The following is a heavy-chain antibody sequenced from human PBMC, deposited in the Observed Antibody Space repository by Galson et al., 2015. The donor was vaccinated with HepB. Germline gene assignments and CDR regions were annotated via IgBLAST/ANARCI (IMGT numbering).Heavy chain of an antibody. D-gene: IGHD5-12*01. CDR3: ASRRGYTGYDFDF. J-gene: IGHJ4*02. CDR1: GYSLTEFS. CDR2: FEPEDGKR. V-gene: IGHV1-24*01. Sequence: SVKVSCKVSGYSLTEFSIHWVRQAPGKGLEWMGGFEPEDGKRLYAQAFQGRVTMAEDTSTDTAYMELSGLRSEDTAVYYCASRRGYTGYDFDFWGQGTQVTVSS.